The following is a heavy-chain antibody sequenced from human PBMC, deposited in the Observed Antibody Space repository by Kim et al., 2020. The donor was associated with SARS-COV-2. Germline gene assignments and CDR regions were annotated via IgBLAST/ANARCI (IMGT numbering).Heavy chain of an antibody. CDR3: ARRNNYYGSGTEGADWFDP. D-gene: IGHD3-10*01. Sequence: SETLSLTCTVSGGSISSSSYYWGWIRQPPGKGQEWIGSIYYSGSTYYNPSLKSRVTISVDTSKNQFSLKLSSVTAADTAVYYCARRNNYYGSGTEGADWFDPSGQGTLVTVSS. CDR1: GGSISSSSYY. V-gene: IGHV4-39*01. J-gene: IGHJ5*02. CDR2: IYYSGST.